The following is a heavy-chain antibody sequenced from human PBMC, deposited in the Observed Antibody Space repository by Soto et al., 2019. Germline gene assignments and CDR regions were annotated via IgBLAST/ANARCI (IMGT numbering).Heavy chain of an antibody. J-gene: IGHJ4*02. Sequence: QLQLQESGSGLVKPSQTLSLTCAVSGGSISSGGYSWSWIRQPPGKGLEWIGYIYHSGSTYYNPSLKSRVTISVDRSKNQFSLKLSSVTAADTAVYYCARGGTQWLRLTYFDYWGQGTLVTVSS. V-gene: IGHV4-30-2*01. CDR1: GGSISSGGYS. D-gene: IGHD5-12*01. CDR2: IYHSGST. CDR3: ARGGTQWLRLTYFDY.